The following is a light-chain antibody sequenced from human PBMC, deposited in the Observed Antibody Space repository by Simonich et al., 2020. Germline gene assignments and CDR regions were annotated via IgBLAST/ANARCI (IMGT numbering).Light chain of an antibody. J-gene: IGKJ1*01. V-gene: IGKV4-1*01. CDR1: QSVLYSSNNKNY. CDR2: WAS. CDR3: QQYYSTPQT. Sequence: DIVMTHSPYSLAVSLGERATINCKSSQSVLYSSNNKNYLAWYQQKPGQPPKLLIYWASNRESGVPDRFRGSGAGTDFTLTISSLQAEDVAVYYCQQYYSTPQTFGQGTKVEIK.